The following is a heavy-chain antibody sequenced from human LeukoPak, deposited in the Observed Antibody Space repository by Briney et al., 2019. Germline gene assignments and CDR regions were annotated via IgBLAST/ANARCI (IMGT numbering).Heavy chain of an antibody. Sequence: ASVKVSCKAYAYTFSTSGMSWVRQAPGQGFEWMGWISAYNGKTNYAQKLQGRVTMTTDTSTTTAYMELRSLRTDDTAVYYCARQVDVGYYGMDVWGQGTTVIVSS. CDR2: ISAYNGKT. V-gene: IGHV1-18*01. CDR1: AYTFSTSG. J-gene: IGHJ6*01. CDR3: ARQVDVGYYGMDV. D-gene: IGHD2-2*01.